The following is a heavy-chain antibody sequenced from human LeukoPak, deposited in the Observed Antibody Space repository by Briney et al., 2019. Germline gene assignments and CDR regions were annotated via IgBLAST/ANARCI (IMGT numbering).Heavy chain of an antibody. J-gene: IGHJ4*02. CDR3: ARVSGYDWESFYDY. V-gene: IGHV4-39*07. CDR1: GGSISSSSYY. CDR2: IYYSGST. Sequence: PSETLSLTCTVSGGSISSSSYYWGWLRQPPGKGLEWIGNIYYSGSTYSNPSLKSRVTISVDTSKNQFSLKLRSVTAADTAVYYCARVSGYDWESFYDYWGQGILVTVSS. D-gene: IGHD5-12*01.